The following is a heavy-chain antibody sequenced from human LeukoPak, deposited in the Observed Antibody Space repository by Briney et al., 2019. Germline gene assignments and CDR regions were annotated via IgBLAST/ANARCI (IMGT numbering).Heavy chain of an antibody. V-gene: IGHV7-4-1*02. CDR2: INTNTGNP. Sequence: GASVKVSCKASGYTFTSYAMNWVRQAPGQGLEWMGWINTNTGNPTYAQGFTGRFVFSLDTSVSTAYLQISSLKAEDTAVYYCATLAAAGFFYCFDYWGQGTLVTVSS. CDR3: ATLAAAGFFYCFDY. J-gene: IGHJ4*02. D-gene: IGHD6-13*01. CDR1: GYTFTSYA.